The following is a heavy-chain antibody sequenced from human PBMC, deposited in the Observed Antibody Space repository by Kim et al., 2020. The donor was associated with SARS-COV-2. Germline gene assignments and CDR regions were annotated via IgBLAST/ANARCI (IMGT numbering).Heavy chain of an antibody. V-gene: IGHV4-59*01. CDR1: GGSISSYY. Sequence: SETLSLTCTVSGGSISSYYWSWIRQPPGKGLEWIGYIYYSGSTNYNPSLKSRVTISVDTSKNQFSLKLSSVTAADTAVYYCARDAKLSQYSSGWYHYYYGIDVWGQGTTVTVSS. CDR2: IYYSGST. CDR3: ARDAKLSQYSSGWYHYYYGIDV. J-gene: IGHJ6*02. D-gene: IGHD6-19*01.